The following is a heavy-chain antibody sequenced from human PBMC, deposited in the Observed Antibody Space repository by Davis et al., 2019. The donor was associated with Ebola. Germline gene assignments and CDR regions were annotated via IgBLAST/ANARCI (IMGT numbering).Heavy chain of an antibody. J-gene: IGHJ4*02. D-gene: IGHD4/OR15-4a*01. CDR2: IYHSGRT. Sequence: MPSETLSLTCAVSGGSISGNTHSWSWVRQPPGKGLEWIGYIYHSGRTHYNPSLSGRLTISLDKSKNQFSLRLNSVNAADAAVYYCAREGAGPLRNPTRFFDYWGQGILVTVSS. V-gene: IGHV4-30-2*05. CDR3: AREGAGPLRNPTRFFDY. CDR1: GGSISGNTHS.